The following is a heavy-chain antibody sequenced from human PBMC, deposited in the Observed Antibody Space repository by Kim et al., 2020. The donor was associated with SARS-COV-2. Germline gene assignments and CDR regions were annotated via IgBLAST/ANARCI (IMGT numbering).Heavy chain of an antibody. Sequence: SETLSLTCAVYGGSFSGYYWSWIRQPPGKGLEWIGEINHSGSTNYNPSLKSRVTISVDTSKNQFSLKLSSVTAADTAVYYCARGCEVTQVWYFDLWGRGTLVTVSS. CDR1: GGSFSGYY. J-gene: IGHJ2*01. CDR3: ARGCEVTQVWYFDL. V-gene: IGHV4-34*01. D-gene: IGHD2-21*02. CDR2: INHSGST.